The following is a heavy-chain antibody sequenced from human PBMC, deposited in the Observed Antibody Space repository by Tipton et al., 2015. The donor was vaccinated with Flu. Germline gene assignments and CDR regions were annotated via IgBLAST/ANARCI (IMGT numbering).Heavy chain of an antibody. CDR2: VYHSGST. J-gene: IGHJ5*02. V-gene: IGHV4-4*01. Sequence: SLRLSCAVSGASISSITWWSWVRQPPGKGLEWIGEVYHSGSTNYNPSLKSRLSISVDKSKNHFSLRLSSVTAADTAVYFCSSRSTVFGEPNWFDPWGQGTLVTVSS. CDR1: GASISSITW. CDR3: SSRSTVFGEPNWFDP. D-gene: IGHD3-3*01.